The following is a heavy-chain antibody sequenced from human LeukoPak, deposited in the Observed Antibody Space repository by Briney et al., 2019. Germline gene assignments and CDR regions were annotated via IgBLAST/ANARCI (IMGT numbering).Heavy chain of an antibody. Sequence: SETLSLTCTVSGGSISSYYWSWIRQPPGKGLEWIGYIYYSGSTNYNPSLKSRVTISVDTSKNQFSLKLSSVTAADTAVYYCARGYCSGGSCYGDAFDIWGQGTMVTVSS. V-gene: IGHV4-59*01. J-gene: IGHJ3*02. CDR1: GGSISSYY. CDR3: ARGYCSGGSCYGDAFDI. D-gene: IGHD2-15*01. CDR2: IYYSGST.